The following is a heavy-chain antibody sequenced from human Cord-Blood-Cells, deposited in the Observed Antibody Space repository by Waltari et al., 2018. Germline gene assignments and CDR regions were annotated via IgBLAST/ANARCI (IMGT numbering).Heavy chain of an antibody. V-gene: IGHV4-59*01. CDR3: ARLIAAAGTDWFDP. CDR1: GGSISSYY. J-gene: IGHJ5*02. D-gene: IGHD6-13*01. CDR2: IYYSGST. Sequence: QVQLQESGPGLVKPSETLSLTCTVSGGSISSYYWSWIRQPPGKGLEWIGYIYYSGSTNYIPARKSRVTISVDTSKNQFSLKLSSVTAADTAMYYCARLIAAAGTDWFDPWGQGTLVTVSS.